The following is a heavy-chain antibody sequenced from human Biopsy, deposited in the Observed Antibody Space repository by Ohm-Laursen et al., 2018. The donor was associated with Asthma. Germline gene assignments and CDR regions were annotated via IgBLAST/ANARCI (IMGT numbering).Heavy chain of an antibody. D-gene: IGHD3-10*01. CDR3: ARAVDYSHYYGIDV. J-gene: IGHJ6*02. V-gene: IGHV1-18*01. CDR1: GYTFNSVG. CDR2: ISVYNGNT. Sequence: ASVKVSSKTSGYTFNSVGITWVRQAPGQGLEWMGGISVYNGNTKVAQKLQDRVTMITDTSTSTAYMELRSLRSDDTAVYFCARAVDYSHYYGIDVWGQGTTVTVS.